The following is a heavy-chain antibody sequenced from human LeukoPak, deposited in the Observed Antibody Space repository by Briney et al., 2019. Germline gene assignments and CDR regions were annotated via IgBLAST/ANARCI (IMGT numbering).Heavy chain of an antibody. Sequence: GGSLRLSCAASGFTFSNYEMHWVRRAPGKGLEWVSYISSGGSTVYYADSVKGRFTVSRDNAKNSLYLQMSSLRAEDTAVYYCARGGSFVDYWGQGTLVTVSS. CDR2: ISSGGSTV. J-gene: IGHJ4*02. CDR1: GFTFSNYE. V-gene: IGHV3-48*03. D-gene: IGHD3-10*01. CDR3: ARGGSFVDY.